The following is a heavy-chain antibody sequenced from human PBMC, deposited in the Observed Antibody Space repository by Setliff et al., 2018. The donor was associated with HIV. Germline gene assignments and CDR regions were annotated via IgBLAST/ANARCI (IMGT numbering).Heavy chain of an antibody. V-gene: IGHV5-51*01. Sequence: GESLKISCRGSGYNFASHWIAWVCQMPGKGLEWMGIVYPDDSDSRYSPSFQGQVTISADKSVSTAYLQWSSLKASDTAMYYCARQAVDCSGGTCYSTSAFDYWGQGTLVTVSS. J-gene: IGHJ4*02. CDR1: GYNFASHW. D-gene: IGHD2-15*01. CDR2: VYPDDSDS. CDR3: ARQAVDCSGGTCYSTSAFDY.